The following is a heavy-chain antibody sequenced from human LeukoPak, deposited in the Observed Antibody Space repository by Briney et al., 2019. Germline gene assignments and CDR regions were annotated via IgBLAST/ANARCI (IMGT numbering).Heavy chain of an antibody. CDR3: ARSTTSTATDY. V-gene: IGHV4-4*07. CDR2: IYTSGNT. D-gene: IGHD1-14*01. CDR1: GGSISSYY. Sequence: SETLSLTCTVSGGSISSYYWSWIRQPAGKGLEWIGRIYTSGNTNYNPSLKSRVTISVDKSKNQFSLKLSSVTAADTAVYYCARSTTSTATDYWGQGTLVIVSS. J-gene: IGHJ4*02.